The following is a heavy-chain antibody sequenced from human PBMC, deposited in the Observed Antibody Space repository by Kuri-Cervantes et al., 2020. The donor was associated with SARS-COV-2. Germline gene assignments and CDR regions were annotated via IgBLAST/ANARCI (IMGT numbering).Heavy chain of an antibody. Sequence: GESLKISCAAPGFTFSSYSMNWVRQAPGKGLEWVSYISSSSSTIYYADSVKGRFTISRDNAKNSLYLQMNSLRAEDTAVYYCARDWAGYCSSTSCYSYYYYGMDVWGQGTTVTVSS. CDR1: GFTFSSYS. V-gene: IGHV3-48*01. J-gene: IGHJ6*02. CDR2: ISSSSSTI. CDR3: ARDWAGYCSSTSCYSYYYYGMDV. D-gene: IGHD2-2*02.